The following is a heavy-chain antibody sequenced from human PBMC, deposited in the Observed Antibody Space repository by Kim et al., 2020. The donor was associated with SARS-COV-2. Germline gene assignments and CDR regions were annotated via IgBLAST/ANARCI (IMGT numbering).Heavy chain of an antibody. V-gene: IGHV4-39*01. J-gene: IGHJ4*02. CDR1: GGSISSSSYY. D-gene: IGHD3-10*01. Sequence: SETLSLTCTVSGGSISSSSYYWGWIRQPPGKGLEWIGSIYYSGSTYYNPSLKSRVTISVDTSKNQFSLKLSSVTAADTAVYYCACTGGSWSYDPKRDRALPKRPRLYYFDYWGQGTLVTVSS. CDR2: IYYSGST. CDR3: ACTGGSWSYDPKRDRALPKRPRLYYFDY.